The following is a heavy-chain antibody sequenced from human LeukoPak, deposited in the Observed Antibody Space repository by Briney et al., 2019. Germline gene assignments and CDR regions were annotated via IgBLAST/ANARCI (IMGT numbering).Heavy chain of an antibody. CDR2: TYYRSKWYN. CDR3: ARVRWLQLGYCDY. CDR1: GDSVSSNSAA. Sequence: SQTLSLTCAISGDSVSSNSAAWNWIRQSPSRGLEWLGRTYYRSKWYNDYAVSVKSRITINPDTSKNQFSLKLSSVTAADTAVYYCARVRWLQLGYCDYWGQGTLVTVSS. D-gene: IGHD5-24*01. J-gene: IGHJ4*02. V-gene: IGHV6-1*01.